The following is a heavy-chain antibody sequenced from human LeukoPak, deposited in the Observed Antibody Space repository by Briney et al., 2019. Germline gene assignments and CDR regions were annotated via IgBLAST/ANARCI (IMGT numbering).Heavy chain of an antibody. J-gene: IGHJ4*02. CDR2: IYYSGST. CDR3: ARHLPSTTGRSYFDY. D-gene: IGHD1-1*01. CDR1: GDSISSYY. V-gene: IGHV4-59*08. Sequence: SETLSLTCTVSGDSISSYYWSWIRQPPGKGLEWIAYIYYSGSTNYNPSLKSRVTISVDTSKNQFSLKLSSVTAADTAVYYCARHLPSTTGRSYFDYWGQGTLVTVSS.